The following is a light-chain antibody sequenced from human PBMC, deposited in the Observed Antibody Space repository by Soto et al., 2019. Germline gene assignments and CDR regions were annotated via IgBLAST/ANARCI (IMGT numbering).Light chain of an antibody. CDR1: QSIATF. J-gene: IGKJ5*01. CDR3: QQSYNPPIT. V-gene: IGKV1-39*01. CDR2: AAS. Sequence: DIQMTQSPSSLSASVGDRVTVTCRASQSIATFLHWYQQKPGKAPRVLIYAASSLQSGVPSRFSGSGSGTDFTLTITGLQPEDFAPYYCQQSYNPPITLGQGTRLEIK.